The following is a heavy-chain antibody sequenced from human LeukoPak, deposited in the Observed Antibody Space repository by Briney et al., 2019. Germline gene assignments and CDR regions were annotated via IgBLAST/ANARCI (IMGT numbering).Heavy chain of an antibody. Sequence: PSETLSLTCTVAAGSIRTYYWSWIRQPPGKGLEWIGFIYDSGSTKYNPSLKSRVTISVDTSKNQFSLKLSSVTAADTAVYFCARRISGTYGHWLDPWGQGILVTVSS. CDR3: ARRISGTYGHWLDP. CDR2: IYDSGST. V-gene: IGHV4-59*01. J-gene: IGHJ5*02. D-gene: IGHD3-10*01. CDR1: AGSIRTYY.